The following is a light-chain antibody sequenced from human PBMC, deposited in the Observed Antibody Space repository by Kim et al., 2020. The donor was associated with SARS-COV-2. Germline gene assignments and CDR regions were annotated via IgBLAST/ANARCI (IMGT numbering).Light chain of an antibody. CDR2: GNS. J-gene: IGLJ7*01. V-gene: IGLV1-40*01. Sequence: GVTISWTGRSANSGAGYDVHWYQQLPGTAPKLLIYGNSNRPSGVPDRFSGSKSGTSASLAITGLQAEDEADYYCQSYDSSLSGAVFGGGTQLTVL. CDR1: SANSGAGYD. CDR3: QSYDSSLSGAV.